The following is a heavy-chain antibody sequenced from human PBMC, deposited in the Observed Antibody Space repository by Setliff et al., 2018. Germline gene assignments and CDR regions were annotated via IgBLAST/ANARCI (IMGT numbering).Heavy chain of an antibody. Sequence: SETLSLTCTVSGYSISSGYIWGWIQQPPGKGLEWVGNIGHTGSINYNPSLKSRLTISRDTSKNQVPLKLNSVTATDTAVYYCARDLGHGGDSDYWGQGILVTVSS. J-gene: IGHJ4*02. CDR1: GYSISSGYI. D-gene: IGHD2-21*02. CDR3: ARDLGHGGDSDY. V-gene: IGHV4-38-2*02. CDR2: IGHTGSI.